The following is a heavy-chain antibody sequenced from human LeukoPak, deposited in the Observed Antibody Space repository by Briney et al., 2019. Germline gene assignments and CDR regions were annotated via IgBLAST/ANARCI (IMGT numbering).Heavy chain of an antibody. Sequence: SETLSLTCTVSGGPISSYYLSWIRQPPGKGLEWIGHIYYSGSTNYNASHKRRITISVDTSKNQFSLKLSSVTAADTAVYYCARSRDYGGNRNYFAYWGQGTLVTVSS. CDR3: ARSRDYGGNRNYFAY. J-gene: IGHJ4*02. D-gene: IGHD4-23*01. CDR2: IYYSGST. V-gene: IGHV4-59*01. CDR1: GGPISSYY.